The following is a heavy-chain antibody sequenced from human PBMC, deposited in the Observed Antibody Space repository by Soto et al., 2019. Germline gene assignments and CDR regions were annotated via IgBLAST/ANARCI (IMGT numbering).Heavy chain of an antibody. J-gene: IGHJ5*02. CDR1: GYTFNKYG. CDR2: IWYDGTND. D-gene: IGHD3-10*01. Sequence: QVHLVESGGGVVQPGRSLRLSCEGSGYTFNKYGMHWVRQAPGKGLEWVAIIWYDGTNDFYADSVNGRFTISKDNSKNRVYLEMDSLRVEGTGIYYCARAGVENWLDPWGQGTLVTVSS. V-gene: IGHV3-33*01. CDR3: ARAGVENWLDP.